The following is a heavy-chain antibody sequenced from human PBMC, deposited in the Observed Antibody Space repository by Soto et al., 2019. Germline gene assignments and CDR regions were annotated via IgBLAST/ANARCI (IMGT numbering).Heavy chain of an antibody. CDR3: VKGSEVARQELDH. CDR2: ISSDGGDK. CDR1: GFTFSNFG. J-gene: IGHJ4*02. D-gene: IGHD2-15*01. Sequence: QVQLVESGGGVVQPGRSPRLSCAASGFTFSNFGMHWVRQAPGKGLEWVAAISSDGGDKYYSHSVKDRFTISRDNSKNTLFLQMNSLRVEDTAVYYCVKGSEVARQELDHWGQEILVTVSS. V-gene: IGHV3-30*18.